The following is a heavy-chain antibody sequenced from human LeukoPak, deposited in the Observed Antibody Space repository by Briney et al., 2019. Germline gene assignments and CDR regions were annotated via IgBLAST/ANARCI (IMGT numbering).Heavy chain of an antibody. CDR1: GGSISSSSYY. CDR3: ARDRARWYYYDT. J-gene: IGHJ5*02. D-gene: IGHD3-22*01. CDR2: IYYSGST. Sequence: PSETLSLTCTVSGGSISSSSYYWGWIRQPPGKGLEWIGSIYYSGSTYYSPSLKSRVTISVDTSKNQFSLKLSSVTAADTALYHCARDRARWYYYDTWGQGILVTVSS. V-gene: IGHV4-39*07.